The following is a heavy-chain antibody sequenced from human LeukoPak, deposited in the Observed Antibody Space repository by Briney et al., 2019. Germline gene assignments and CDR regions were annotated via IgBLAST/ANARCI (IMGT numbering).Heavy chain of an antibody. Sequence: SETLPLTCTVSGGSISRYYWRWIRQPPGKGLEWIGYIYYSGSTNYNPSLKSRVTISVDTSKNQFPLELSSVTAADAAGNHWARIAVVSPTFSVDYWGEGALGSVSS. V-gene: IGHV4-59*01. J-gene: IGHJ4*02. CDR3: ARIAVVSPTFSVDY. CDR1: GGSISRYY. CDR2: IYYSGST. D-gene: IGHD2-15*01.